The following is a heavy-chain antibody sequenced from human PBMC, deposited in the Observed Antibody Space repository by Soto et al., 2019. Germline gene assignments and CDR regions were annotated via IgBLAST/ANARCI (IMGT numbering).Heavy chain of an antibody. D-gene: IGHD3-3*01. V-gene: IGHV4-61*01. CDR2: VYHTGRT. J-gene: IGHJ4*02. CDR3: ASDFAYFDS. Sequence: SETLSLTCTVSGGSFKSGSYSWSWIRQPPGKGLEWIGYVYHTGRTSYNPSLKSRVSISMDTTKNQFSLNLDSVTAADTAVYFCASDFAYFDSWGQGTLVTVSS. CDR1: GGSFKSGSYS.